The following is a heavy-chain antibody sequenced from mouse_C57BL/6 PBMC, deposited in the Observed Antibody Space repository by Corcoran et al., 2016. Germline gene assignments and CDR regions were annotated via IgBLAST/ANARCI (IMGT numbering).Heavy chain of an antibody. CDR2: ILTGSGST. CDR1: GYTLTGYW. V-gene: IGHV1-9*01. D-gene: IGHD1-1*01. Sequence: QVQLQQSGAELMKPGASVKLSCKATGYTLTGYWIEWVKQRPGLGLEWIGEILTGSGSTNYNEKFKGKATFTADTSSNTAYMQLSSLTTEDSAIYYCARRGFTTVVAYFDYWGQGTTLTVSS. CDR3: ARRGFTTVVAYFDY. J-gene: IGHJ2*01.